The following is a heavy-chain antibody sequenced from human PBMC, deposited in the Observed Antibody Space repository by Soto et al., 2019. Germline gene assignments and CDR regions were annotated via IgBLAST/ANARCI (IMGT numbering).Heavy chain of an antibody. Sequence: ASVKVSCKTSGYTFTGYYIHWVRQAPGQGLEWMGWINPNSGDAKYAQKFQGRVTMTRDPSTAYMQLSTLSSDDTAVYYCARSLSTIGARPDYWGQGTMVTVYS. CDR2: INPNSGDA. D-gene: IGHD6-6*01. CDR3: ARSLSTIGARPDY. V-gene: IGHV1-2*02. CDR1: GYTFTGYY. J-gene: IGHJ4*02.